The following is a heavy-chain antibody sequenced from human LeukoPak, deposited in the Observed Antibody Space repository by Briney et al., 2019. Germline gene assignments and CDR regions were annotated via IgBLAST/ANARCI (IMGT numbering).Heavy chain of an antibody. Sequence: GESLKISCKGSGYSFTSYWIVWVRHMPGKGLEWMGIIYPGYSDTRYSPPFQGQVTISADKSISTAYLQWSSLKASDTAMYYCASRLWFGELLPNAFDIWGQGTMVTVSS. D-gene: IGHD3-10*01. CDR3: ASRLWFGELLPNAFDI. V-gene: IGHV5-51*06. CDR1: GYSFTSYW. J-gene: IGHJ3*02. CDR2: IYPGYSDT.